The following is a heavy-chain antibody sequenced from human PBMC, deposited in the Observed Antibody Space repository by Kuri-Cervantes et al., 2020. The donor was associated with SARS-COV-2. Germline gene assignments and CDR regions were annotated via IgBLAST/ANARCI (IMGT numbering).Heavy chain of an antibody. CDR3: ARRHGYCSSTSCPSYYFDY. V-gene: IGHV4-59*12. J-gene: IGHJ4*02. CDR2: IYYSGST. CDR1: GGSISSYY. D-gene: IGHD2-2*03. Sequence: SETLSLTCTVSGGSISSYYWSWIRQPPGKGLEWIGYIYYSGSTNYNPSLKSRVTISVDTSKNQFSLKLSSVTAADTAVYYCARRHGYCSSTSCPSYYFDYWGQGTLVTVSS.